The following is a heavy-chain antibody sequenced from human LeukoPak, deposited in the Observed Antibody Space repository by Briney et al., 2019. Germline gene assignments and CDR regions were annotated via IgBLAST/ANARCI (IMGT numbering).Heavy chain of an antibody. D-gene: IGHD5-18*01. CDR2: ISYSGTT. J-gene: IGHJ4*02. CDR1: GASITSGPYY. Sequence: SETLSLTCTVSGASITSGPYYWGWIRQPPGMGLEWITSISYSGTTYYHPSLKSRATISVDTSKNQFSLKLSSVTAADTAVYYCAKSGYSYGEEVDYWGQGTLVTVSS. CDR3: AKSGYSYGEEVDY. V-gene: IGHV4-39*01.